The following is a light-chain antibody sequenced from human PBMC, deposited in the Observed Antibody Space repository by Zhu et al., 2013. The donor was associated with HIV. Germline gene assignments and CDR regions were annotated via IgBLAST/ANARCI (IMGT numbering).Light chain of an antibody. V-gene: IGKV4-1*01. CDR2: WAS. CDR1: RSVFYNSDNRNY. Sequence: DIVMTQSPDSLAVSLGERATINCKSSRSVFYNSDNRNYLAWYQQKSGQSPRLLIYWASTRDSGVPDRFSGSGSATNFSLTINSLQAEDVAVYSCQQYYTSPPAFGGGTKVEIK. CDR3: QQYYTSPPA. J-gene: IGKJ4*01.